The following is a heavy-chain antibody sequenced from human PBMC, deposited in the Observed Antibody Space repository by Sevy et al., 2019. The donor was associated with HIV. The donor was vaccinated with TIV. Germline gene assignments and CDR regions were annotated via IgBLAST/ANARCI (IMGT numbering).Heavy chain of an antibody. Sequence: SETLSLTCTVSGGSITSLYWNWIRQPPGKGLEWIANIYYNGNINYNPSLTSRVTLLLDTSKNQFSLRLSSVTAADTAMYYCAGENAWGRGYSWGQGTLVTVSS. CDR1: GGSITSLY. V-gene: IGHV4-59*08. CDR2: IYYNGNI. CDR3: AGENAWGRGYS. D-gene: IGHD1-26*01. J-gene: IGHJ4*02.